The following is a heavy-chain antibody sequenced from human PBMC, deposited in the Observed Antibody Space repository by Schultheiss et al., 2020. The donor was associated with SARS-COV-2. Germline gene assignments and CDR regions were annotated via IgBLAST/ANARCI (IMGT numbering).Heavy chain of an antibody. CDR2: IKQDGSEK. CDR1: GFTFSSYW. D-gene: IGHD5-18*01. J-gene: IGHJ6*02. V-gene: IGHV3-7*01. Sequence: GGSLRLSCAASGFTFSSYWMSWVRQAPGKGLEWVANIKQDGSEKYYVDSVKGRFTISRDNAKNSLYLQMNSLRAEDTAVYYCARDSFVDTAMVSFDYYYGMDVWGQGTTVTVSS. CDR3: ARDSFVDTAMVSFDYYYGMDV.